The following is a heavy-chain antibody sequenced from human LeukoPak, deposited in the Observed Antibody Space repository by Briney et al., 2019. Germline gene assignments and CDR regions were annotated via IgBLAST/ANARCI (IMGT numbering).Heavy chain of an antibody. CDR3: ARRGITIFGVVISPGAFDI. CDR2: INHSGST. V-gene: IGHV4-34*01. Sequence: SETLSLTCAAHGGSFSGYYWSWIRQPPGKGLEWIGEINHSGSTNYNPSLKSRVTISVDTSKNQFSLKLSSVTAADTAVYYCARRGITIFGVVISPGAFDIWGQGTMVTVSS. D-gene: IGHD3-3*01. CDR1: GGSFSGYY. J-gene: IGHJ3*02.